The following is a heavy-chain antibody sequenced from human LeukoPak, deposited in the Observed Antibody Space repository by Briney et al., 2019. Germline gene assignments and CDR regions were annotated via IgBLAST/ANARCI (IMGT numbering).Heavy chain of an antibody. V-gene: IGHV1-2*02. CDR1: GYTFTGYY. CDR3: ATYYSDTSARD. D-gene: IGHD3-22*01. CDR2: INPNSGGT. J-gene: IGHJ4*02. Sequence: ASVKVSCKASGYTFTGYYMHWVRQAPGQGLEWMGWINPNSGGTNFAPKFQGRVTMTRDTSISTAYMELSGLTSDDTAVYFCATYYSDTSARDWGQGTLVTVSS.